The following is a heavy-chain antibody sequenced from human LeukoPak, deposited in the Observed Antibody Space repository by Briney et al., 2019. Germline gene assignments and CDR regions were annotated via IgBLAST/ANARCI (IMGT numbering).Heavy chain of an antibody. D-gene: IGHD6-13*01. CDR3: AKRIAATYFDY. Sequence: GGSLRLSCAASGFTFSNYAMSWVRQAPGKGLEWVSTISGNGGSTYYADSVEGRFTTSRDNSKNTVYLQMNSLRAEDTAVYYCAKRIAATYFDYWGQGTLVTVSS. V-gene: IGHV3-23*01. J-gene: IGHJ4*02. CDR2: ISGNGGST. CDR1: GFTFSNYA.